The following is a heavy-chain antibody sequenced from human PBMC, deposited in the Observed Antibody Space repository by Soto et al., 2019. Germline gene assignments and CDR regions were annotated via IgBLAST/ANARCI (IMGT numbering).Heavy chain of an antibody. CDR1: GDSISSYY. V-gene: IGHV4-59*01. D-gene: IGHD3-22*01. Sequence: QVQLQESGPGLVKPSETLSLTCAVSGDSISSYYCMWIRQPPGNGLESIGYLYYGRSANYHPSLKSRVTVSVDTSTNQCSLTLISMTAAYTAVYYCALRSMAVVPEYWGQGTLVTVSS. CDR2: LYYGRSA. CDR3: ALRSMAVVPEY. J-gene: IGHJ4*02.